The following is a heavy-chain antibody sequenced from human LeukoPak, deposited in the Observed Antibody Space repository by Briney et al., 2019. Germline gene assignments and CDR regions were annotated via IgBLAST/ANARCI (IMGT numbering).Heavy chain of an antibody. CDR2: MYTSGST. J-gene: IGHJ4*02. D-gene: IGHD6-19*01. V-gene: IGHV4-4*07. CDR3: ARGTSGSGWYNY. CDR1: GGSISSCY. Sequence: SETLSLTCTVSGGSISSCYWSWIRQPAGKGLEWIGRMYTSGSTNYNPSLKSRVTMSVDTSKNQFSLKLSSVTAADTAVYYCARGTSGSGWYNYWGQGTLVTVSS.